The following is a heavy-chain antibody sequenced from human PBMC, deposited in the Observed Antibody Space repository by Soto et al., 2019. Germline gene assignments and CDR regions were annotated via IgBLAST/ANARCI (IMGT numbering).Heavy chain of an antibody. Sequence: VQLVESGGGVVQPGRSLRLSCAASGFTFRTYGMYWVRQAPGEGLEWVAVIWYDASNTYYADSVKGRFTISRDNSENAQYLRMNSPRADVTAVECGARGRVDGGELDLWGQGTLVTVSS. CDR1: GFTFRTYG. CDR3: ARGRVDGGELDL. CDR2: IWYDASNT. V-gene: IGHV3-33*01. D-gene: IGHD1-26*01. J-gene: IGHJ4*02.